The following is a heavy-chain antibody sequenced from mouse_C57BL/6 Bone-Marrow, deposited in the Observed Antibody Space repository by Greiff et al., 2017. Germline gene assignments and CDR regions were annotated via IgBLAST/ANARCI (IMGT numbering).Heavy chain of an antibody. CDR2: IDPENGDT. CDR3: TQGTTVVPYYFDY. J-gene: IGHJ2*01. Sequence: VHVKQSGAELVRPGASVKLSCTASGFNIKDDYMHWVKQRPEQGLEWIGWIDPENGDTEYASKFQGKATITADTSSNTAYLQLSSLTSEDTSVYYCTQGTTVVPYYFDYWGQGTTLTVSS. V-gene: IGHV14-4*01. CDR1: GFNIKDDY. D-gene: IGHD1-1*01.